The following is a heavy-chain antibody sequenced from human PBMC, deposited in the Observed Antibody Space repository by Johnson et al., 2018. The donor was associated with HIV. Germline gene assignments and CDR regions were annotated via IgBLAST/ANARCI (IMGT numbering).Heavy chain of an antibody. J-gene: IGHJ3*02. CDR1: GFSFDDYG. V-gene: IGHV3-66*01. CDR2: IFSGGST. CDR3: ARGRGPRGAFDI. Sequence: EVQLVESGGGVVRPGGSLRLSCEGSGFSFDDYGMNWVRQAPGKGLEWVSVIFSGGSTYYADSVNGRFTISRDNSKNTLYLQMNSLRAEDTALYYCARGRGPRGAFDIWGQGTMVTVSS. D-gene: IGHD3-16*01.